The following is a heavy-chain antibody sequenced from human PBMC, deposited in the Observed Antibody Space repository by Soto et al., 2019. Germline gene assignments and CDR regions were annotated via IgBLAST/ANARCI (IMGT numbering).Heavy chain of an antibody. CDR1: GFTFSSYD. D-gene: IGHD3-3*01. CDR2: INSDGSST. J-gene: IGHJ4*02. CDR3: ARGGFFLEWLLMFDY. Sequence: EVQLVESGGGLVQPGGSLRLSCAASGFTFSSYDMHWVRQAPGKGLVWVSRINSDGSSTSYADSVKGRFTISRDNAKNTLYLQMNSLRAEDTAVYYCARGGFFLEWLLMFDYWGQGTLVTVSS. V-gene: IGHV3-74*02.